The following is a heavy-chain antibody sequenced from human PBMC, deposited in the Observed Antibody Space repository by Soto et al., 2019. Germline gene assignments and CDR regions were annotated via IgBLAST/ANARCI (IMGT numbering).Heavy chain of an antibody. Sequence: GGSLRLSCAASGFTFSSYAMHWVRQAPGKGLEWVAVISYDGSNKYYADSVKGRFTISRDNSRNTLYLQMNSLRAEDTAVYYCARDILRLYSYGTSYGMDVWGQGTTVTVSS. CDR1: GFTFSSYA. J-gene: IGHJ6*02. CDR2: ISYDGSNK. D-gene: IGHD5-18*01. CDR3: ARDILRLYSYGTSYGMDV. V-gene: IGHV3-30-3*01.